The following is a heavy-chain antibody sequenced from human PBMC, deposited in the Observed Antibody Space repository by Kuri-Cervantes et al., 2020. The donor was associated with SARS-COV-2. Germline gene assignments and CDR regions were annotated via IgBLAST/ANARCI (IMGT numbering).Heavy chain of an antibody. CDR2: IYYSGST. D-gene: IGHD2-2*01. CDR3: ARDLPGLYYAMDV. Sequence: GSLRLSCTVSGGSISGQYCNWIRQSAGKGLEWIGRIYYSGSTNYNPSLKSRFTMSVETSKNESSLRLSSVTAADTAVYYCARDLPGLYYAMDVWGQGTTVTVSS. V-gene: IGHV4-4*07. J-gene: IGHJ6*02. CDR1: GGSISGQY.